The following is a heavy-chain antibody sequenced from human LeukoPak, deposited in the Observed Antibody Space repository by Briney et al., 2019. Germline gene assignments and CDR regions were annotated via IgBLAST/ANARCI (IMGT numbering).Heavy chain of an antibody. J-gene: IGHJ4*02. V-gene: IGHV1-2*06. CDR3: AGSGYYYGGLTD. CDR2: INPNSGGT. Sequence: ASVKVSCKASGYTFTCYYMHWVRQAPGQGLEWMGRINPNSGGTNYAQKFQGRVTMTRDTSTSTVYMELSSLRSEDTAVYYCAGSGYYYGGLTDWGQGTLVTVSS. D-gene: IGHD3-22*01. CDR1: GYTFTCYY.